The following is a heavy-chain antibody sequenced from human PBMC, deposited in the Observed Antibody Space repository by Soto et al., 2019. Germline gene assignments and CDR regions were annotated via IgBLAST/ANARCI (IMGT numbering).Heavy chain of an antibody. D-gene: IGHD6-13*01. CDR3: GKLRSVNVAAGFDS. CDR1: GGSISSYY. CDR2: IYYSGST. Sequence: SETLSLTCTVSGGSISSYYWSWIRQPPGKGLEWIGYIYYSGSTNYNPSLKSRVTISVDTSKNQFSLKLSSVTAADTAVYYCGKLRSVNVAAGFDSWGQGTLVTVSS. J-gene: IGHJ4*02. V-gene: IGHV4-59*08.